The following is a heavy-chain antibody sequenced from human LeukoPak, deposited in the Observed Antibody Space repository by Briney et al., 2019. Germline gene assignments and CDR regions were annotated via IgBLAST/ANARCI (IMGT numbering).Heavy chain of an antibody. CDR3: AREGVGYGYFGYMDV. D-gene: IGHD5-18*01. V-gene: IGHV3-48*04. J-gene: IGHJ6*03. CDR2: ISSASSTI. CDR1: SGYS. Sequence: PGGSLRLSCTASSGYSMNWVRQAPGKGLEWVAYISSASSTIYYADSVEGRFTISRDNAQNSLNLQMKSLRAEDTAVYYCAREGVGYGYFGYMDVWGKGTTVTVSS.